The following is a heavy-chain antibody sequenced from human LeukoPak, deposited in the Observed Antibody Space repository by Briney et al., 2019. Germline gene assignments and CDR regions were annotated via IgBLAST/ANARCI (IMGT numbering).Heavy chain of an antibody. CDR3: ARDAYFDWAYYFDY. J-gene: IGHJ4*02. CDR2: IYTSGST. V-gene: IGHV4-61*02. D-gene: IGHD3-9*01. CDR1: GGSISSSSYY. Sequence: PSETLSLTCTVSGGSISSSSYYWSWIRQPAGKGLEWIGRIYTSGSTNYNPSLKSRVTMSVDTSKNQFSLKLSSVTAADTAVYYCARDAYFDWAYYFDYWGQGTLVTVSS.